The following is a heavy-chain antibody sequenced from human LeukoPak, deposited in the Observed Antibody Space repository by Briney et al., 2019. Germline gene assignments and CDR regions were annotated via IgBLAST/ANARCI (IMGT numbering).Heavy chain of an antibody. CDR3: ARARGLNAGFDP. Sequence: SETLSLTCAVYGGSFSGYYWSWIRQPPGKGLEWIGEINHSGSTNYNPSLKSRVTISVDTSKSQFSLKLSSVTAADTAVYYCARARGLNAGFDPWGQGTLVTVSS. J-gene: IGHJ5*02. D-gene: IGHD3-10*01. CDR2: INHSGST. V-gene: IGHV4-34*01. CDR1: GGSFSGYY.